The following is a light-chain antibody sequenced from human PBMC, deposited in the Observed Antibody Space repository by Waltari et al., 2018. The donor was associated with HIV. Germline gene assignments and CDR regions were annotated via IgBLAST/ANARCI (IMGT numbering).Light chain of an antibody. CDR2: AAS. V-gene: IGKV1-39*01. CDR3: QQSYSTPYT. J-gene: IGKJ2*01. CDR1: QSISNY. Sequence: DIQMNQSTSSLSASVGARVSITCRTSQSISNYLNWYQQKIGEAPNLLIHAASSLQSGVPSRFSGSGSGTDFTLTIRNLQPEDFATYYCQQSYSTPYTFGQGTKLQIK.